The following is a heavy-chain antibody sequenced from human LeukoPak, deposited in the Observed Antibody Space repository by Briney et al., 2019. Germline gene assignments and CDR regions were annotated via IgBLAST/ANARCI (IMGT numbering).Heavy chain of an antibody. CDR1: GFTFSDYY. CDR2: INHSGST. J-gene: IGHJ4*02. Sequence: PGGSLRLSCAASGFTFSDYYWSWIRQPPGKGLEWIGEINHSGSTNYNPSLKSRVTISVDTSKNQFSLKLSSVTAADTAVYYCARGRRIAARFDYWGQGTLVTVSS. D-gene: IGHD6-6*01. V-gene: IGHV4-34*01. CDR3: ARGRRIAARFDY.